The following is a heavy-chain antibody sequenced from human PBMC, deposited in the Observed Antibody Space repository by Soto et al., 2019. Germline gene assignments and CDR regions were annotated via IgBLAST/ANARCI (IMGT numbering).Heavy chain of an antibody. Sequence: SETLSLTCTVSGGSTSSFSWSWIRQFPGKRLEWIAFIYKSGTTNYNPSLGSRVTVSVDTSKNQFSLKLTSVTAADTAVYYCARELFQFGPRVGTFDIWGPGTMVTVS. J-gene: IGHJ3*02. CDR3: ARELFQFGPRVGTFDI. D-gene: IGHD3-16*01. V-gene: IGHV4-59*01. CDR1: GGSTSSFS. CDR2: IYKSGTT.